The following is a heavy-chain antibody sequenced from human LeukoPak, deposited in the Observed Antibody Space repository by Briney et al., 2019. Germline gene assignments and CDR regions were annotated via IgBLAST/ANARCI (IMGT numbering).Heavy chain of an antibody. CDR2: IYSGGYT. CDR1: GFTFSSYG. CDR3: ARLKGTVVTRVDY. J-gene: IGHJ4*02. D-gene: IGHD4-23*01. V-gene: IGHV3-53*01. Sequence: GGSLRLSCAASGFTFSSYGMHWVRQAPGKGLEWVAVIYSGGYTYYADSVKGRFTISRDNSKNTLYLQMNSLRAEDTAVYYCARLKGTVVTRVDYWGQGTLVTVAS.